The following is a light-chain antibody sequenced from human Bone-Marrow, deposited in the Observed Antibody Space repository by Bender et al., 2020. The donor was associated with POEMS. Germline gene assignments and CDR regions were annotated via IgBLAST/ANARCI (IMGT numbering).Light chain of an antibody. CDR3: SSSAGTFNLI. V-gene: IGLV2-8*01. CDR1: RNDIGGFNS. J-gene: IGLJ2*01. Sequence: QSALTQPPSASGSPGQSVTISCSGSRNDIGGFNSVSWYLQHPGRAPQLIIYDVTKRPSGVPDRFSGSKSGNPASLTVSGLQLEDEGDYFCSSSAGTFNLIFGGGTRLTVL. CDR2: DVT.